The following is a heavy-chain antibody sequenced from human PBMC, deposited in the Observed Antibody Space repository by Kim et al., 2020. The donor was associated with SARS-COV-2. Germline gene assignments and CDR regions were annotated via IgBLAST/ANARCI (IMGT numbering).Heavy chain of an antibody. Sequence: LTCAASGFTFSSYAMHWVRQAPGKGLEWVAVISYDGSNKYYADSVKGRFTISRDNSKNTLYLQMNSLRAEDTAVYYCARDEDIVVVVAATEKFSRYYGMDVWGQGTTVTVSS. D-gene: IGHD2-15*01. CDR1: GFTFSSYA. V-gene: IGHV3-30*04. CDR3: ARDEDIVVVVAATEKFSRYYGMDV. CDR2: ISYDGSNK. J-gene: IGHJ6*02.